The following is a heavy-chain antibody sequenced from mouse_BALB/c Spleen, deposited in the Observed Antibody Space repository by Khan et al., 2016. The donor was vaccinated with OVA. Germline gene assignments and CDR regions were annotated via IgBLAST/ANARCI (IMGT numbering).Heavy chain of an antibody. CDR1: GHTFSSYW. CDR2: ILPGSGST. Sequence: VQLQQSGAELMKPGASVKISCKATGHTFSSYWMDWVKQRPGHGLEWIGEILPGSGSTKYNEKFKGKATFTADTSSNTAYMQLSSLTSEDSAVYYGARVDGIYDGYDHFFWFAYWGQGTLVTVSA. D-gene: IGHD2-3*01. CDR3: ARVDGIYDGYDHFFWFAY. J-gene: IGHJ3*01. V-gene: IGHV1-9*01.